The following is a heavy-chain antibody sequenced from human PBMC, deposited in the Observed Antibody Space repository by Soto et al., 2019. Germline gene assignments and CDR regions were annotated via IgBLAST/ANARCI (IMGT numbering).Heavy chain of an antibody. V-gene: IGHV1-46*01. D-gene: IGHD2-15*01. CDR3: ARDGLPQTPFDP. Sequence: ASVKVSCKASAYTLINYYIHWVRQAPGQGLEWMGIISRSGDSTTYAQKFQGRVTVTRDTSTSTVYMELSSLRSEDTAVYYCARDGLPQTPFDPWGQGTLVTVSS. J-gene: IGHJ5*02. CDR1: AYTLINYY. CDR2: ISRSGDST.